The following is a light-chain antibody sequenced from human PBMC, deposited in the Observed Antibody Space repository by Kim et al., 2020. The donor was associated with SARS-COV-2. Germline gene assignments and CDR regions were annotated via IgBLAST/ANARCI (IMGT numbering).Light chain of an antibody. CDR3: QQYGSSPLT. Sequence: EIVFTQSPGTLSLSPGERATLSCGASQRVSSSYLAWYQQKPGQAPRLLIYGASSRATGIPDRFSGSGSGTDFTLPISRLEPEDFAVYYCQQYGSSPLTFGGGNKV. CDR2: GAS. J-gene: IGKJ4*01. V-gene: IGKV3-20*01. CDR1: QRVSSSY.